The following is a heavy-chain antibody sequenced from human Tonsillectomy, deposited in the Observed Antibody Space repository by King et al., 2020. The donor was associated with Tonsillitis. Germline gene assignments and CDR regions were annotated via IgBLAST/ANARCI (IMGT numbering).Heavy chain of an antibody. J-gene: IGHJ6*02. V-gene: IGHV3-23*04. CDR3: AKWVLVVPAAGTYYYYYYGMDV. CDR1: GFTFSSYA. Sequence: VQLVESGGGLVQPGGSLRLSCAASGFTFSSYAMSWVRQAPGKGLEWVSAISGSGGSTYYADSVKGRFTISRDNSKNTLYLQMNSLRAEDTAVYYCAKWVLVVPAAGTYYYYYYGMDVWGQGTTVTVSS. D-gene: IGHD2-2*01. CDR2: ISGSGGST.